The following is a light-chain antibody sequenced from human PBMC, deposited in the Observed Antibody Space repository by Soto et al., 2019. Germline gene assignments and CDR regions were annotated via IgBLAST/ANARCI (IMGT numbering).Light chain of an antibody. Sequence: DIQMTQSPTSLSAAEGDRVTITCRASQGIRNFVAWYQQKPGKAPKLLIYAASTLQSGVPSRFSGSGSGTDFTLTINSLQPEDVATYACQKYSSGPVFGPGTKVEIK. V-gene: IGKV1-27*01. CDR3: QKYSSGPV. CDR1: QGIRNF. CDR2: AAS. J-gene: IGKJ3*01.